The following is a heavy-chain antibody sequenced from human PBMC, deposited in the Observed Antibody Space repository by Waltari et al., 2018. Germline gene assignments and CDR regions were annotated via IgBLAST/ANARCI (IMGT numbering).Heavy chain of an antibody. J-gene: IGHJ4*02. V-gene: IGHV4-34*01. D-gene: IGHD3-3*01. CDR2: INHSGST. Sequence: QVQLQQWGAGLLKPSETLSLTCAVYGGSFSGYYWSWIRQPPGKGLEWIGEINHSGSTNYNAYLKSRVTISVDTSKHQVSLKLSSVTAADTAVYYCARAFRFLESDYVDYWGQGTLVTVSS. CDR3: ARAFRFLESDYVDY. CDR1: GGSFSGYY.